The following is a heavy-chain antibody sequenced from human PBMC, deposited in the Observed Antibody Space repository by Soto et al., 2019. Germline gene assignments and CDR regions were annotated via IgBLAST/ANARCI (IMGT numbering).Heavy chain of an antibody. D-gene: IGHD2-2*01. V-gene: IGHV1-69*01. CDR2: IIPMFGTT. CDR1: GGSFSGYA. CDR3: ARGSGIPAAITCFDP. J-gene: IGHJ5*02. Sequence: QVQLVQSGPEVKKPGSSVKASCKASGGSFSGYAISWVRQAPGQRLEWMGGIIPMFGTTNYAPKFQGRVTIKADESTSTAYMELTSLRPEDTAVYYCARGSGIPAAITCFDPWGQGTLVTVSS.